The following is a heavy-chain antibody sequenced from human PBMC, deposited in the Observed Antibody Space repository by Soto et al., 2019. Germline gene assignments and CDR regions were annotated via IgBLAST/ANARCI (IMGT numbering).Heavy chain of an antibody. D-gene: IGHD2-15*01. CDR3: ARREWSGASCYSNWFEP. J-gene: IGHJ5*02. CDR2: INPSGGRT. Sequence: ASVKVCCKASGYTFTSYFMHWVRQAPGQGLEWMGIINPSGGRTGYAQKFQGRVTMTSDTSTSTVYMELSSLRSEDTAVYYCARREWSGASCYSNWFEPWGQGTLVTVSS. V-gene: IGHV1-46*03. CDR1: GYTFTSYF.